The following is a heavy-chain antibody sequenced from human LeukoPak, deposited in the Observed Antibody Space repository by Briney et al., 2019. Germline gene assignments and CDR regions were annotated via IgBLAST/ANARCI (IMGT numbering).Heavy chain of an antibody. CDR2: MNPNSGNT. V-gene: IGHV1-8*01. CDR1: GYTFTSYD. Sequence: ASVNVSCKASGYTFTSYDINWVRQATGQGLEWMGWMNPNSGNTGYAQKFQGRVTMTRNTPISTAYMELSSLRSEDTAVYYCARGPGYYDSSGYSGEFDYWGQGTLVTVSS. D-gene: IGHD3-22*01. J-gene: IGHJ4*02. CDR3: ARGPGYYDSSGYSGEFDY.